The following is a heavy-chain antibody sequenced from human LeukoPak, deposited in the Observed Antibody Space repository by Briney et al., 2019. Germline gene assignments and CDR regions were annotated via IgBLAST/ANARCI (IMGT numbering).Heavy chain of an antibody. CDR2: IYYSGST. CDR3: AGLGGYDSSGYFYYFDY. Sequence: PSETLSLTCTVSGGSISSSSYYWGWIRQPPGKGLEWIGSIYYSGSTYYNPSLKSRVTISVDTSKNQFSLKLSSVTAADTAVYYCAGLGGYDSSGYFYYFDYWGQGTLVTVSS. CDR1: GGSISSSSYY. V-gene: IGHV4-39*01. D-gene: IGHD3-22*01. J-gene: IGHJ4*02.